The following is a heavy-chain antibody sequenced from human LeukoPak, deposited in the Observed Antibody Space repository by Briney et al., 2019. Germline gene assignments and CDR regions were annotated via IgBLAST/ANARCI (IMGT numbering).Heavy chain of an antibody. D-gene: IGHD1-7*01. Sequence: PGGSLRLSCEASGFMFSDYAMAWVRQAPGKGLEWVSSISSSSSYIYYADSVKGRFTISRDNAKNSLYLQMNSLRAEDTAVYYCAGSFDEYNWNYSGSWGQGTLVTVSS. J-gene: IGHJ4*02. V-gene: IGHV3-21*01. CDR1: GFMFSDYA. CDR3: AGSFDEYNWNYSGS. CDR2: ISSSSSYI.